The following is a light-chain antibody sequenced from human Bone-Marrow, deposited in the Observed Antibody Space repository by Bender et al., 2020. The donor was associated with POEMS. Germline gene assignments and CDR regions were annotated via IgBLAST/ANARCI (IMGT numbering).Light chain of an antibody. CDR2: DDS. CDR3: QVWDPSGDHLMV. Sequence: SDVLTQPPSVSVAPGQTATISCGTDTLGSNGVHWYQQKPGQAPLLVLFDDSDRHSAIPERFSGSYSANTATLTISGVEAEDEADYYCQVWDPSGDHLMVFGGGTKLTVL. J-gene: IGLJ2*01. V-gene: IGLV3-21*02. CDR1: TLGSNG.